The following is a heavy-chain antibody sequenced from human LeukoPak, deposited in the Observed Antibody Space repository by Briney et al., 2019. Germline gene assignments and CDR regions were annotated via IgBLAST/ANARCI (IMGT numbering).Heavy chain of an antibody. CDR2: ITSSSSYI. CDR1: GFTFSRYS. V-gene: IGHV3-21*04. Sequence: PGGSLRLSCAASGFTFSRYSMNWVRQAPGKGLEWVSSITSSSSYIYYADSVKGRFTISRDNSKNTLYLQMNSLRAEDTAVYYCAKDRGIISDYWGQGTLVTVSS. CDR3: AKDRGIISDY. J-gene: IGHJ4*02. D-gene: IGHD3-10*01.